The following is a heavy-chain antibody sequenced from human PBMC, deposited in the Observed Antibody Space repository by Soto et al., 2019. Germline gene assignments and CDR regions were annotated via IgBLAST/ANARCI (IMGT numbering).Heavy chain of an antibody. J-gene: IGHJ4*02. CDR3: ARVLVELLWFGESYYFDY. CDR1: GGSVSSGSYY. Sequence: PSETLSLTCPVSGGSVSSGSYYWSWIRQPPGKGLEWIGYIYYSGSTNYNPSLKSRVTIPVDTSKNQFSLKLSSVTAADTAVYYCARVLVELLWFGESYYFDYWGQGTLVTVS. CDR2: IYYSGST. D-gene: IGHD3-10*01. V-gene: IGHV4-61*01.